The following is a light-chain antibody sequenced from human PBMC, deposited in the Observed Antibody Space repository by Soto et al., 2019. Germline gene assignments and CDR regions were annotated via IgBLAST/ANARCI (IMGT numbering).Light chain of an antibody. J-gene: IGKJ1*01. CDR2: GAS. Sequence: EIVLTQSTATLSLSPGERATLSWRASQSVSSYLAWYQQKPGQAPRLLISGASSRAADIPDRFSGSGSGTEFTLTISSLQPDDFATYYCQQYNSYSWTFGRGTKVDIK. CDR3: QQYNSYSWT. V-gene: IGKV3-11*01. CDR1: QSVSSY.